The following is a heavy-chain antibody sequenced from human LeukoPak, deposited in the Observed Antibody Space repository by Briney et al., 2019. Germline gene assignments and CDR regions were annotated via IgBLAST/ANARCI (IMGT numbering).Heavy chain of an antibody. J-gene: IGHJ4*02. CDR3: ARTYSGSFDSYFDY. V-gene: IGHV4-61*02. D-gene: IGHD1-26*01. CDR1: GSSINSDNYY. CDR2: IYSSGST. Sequence: SETLSLTCTVSGSSINSDNYYWSWIRQPAGKGLEWIGRIYSSGSTNYNPSLKSRVTISVDTSKNQFSLKLISVTAADTAVYYCARTYSGSFDSYFDYWSQGTLVTVSS.